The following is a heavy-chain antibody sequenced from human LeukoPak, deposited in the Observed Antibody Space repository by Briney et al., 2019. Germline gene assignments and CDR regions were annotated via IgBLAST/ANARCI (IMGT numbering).Heavy chain of an antibody. V-gene: IGHV1-2*02. CDR3: AREQGEYYYDSSGYSDFDY. CDR1: GYTFTGYY. D-gene: IGHD3-22*01. Sequence: GASVKVSCKASGYTFTGYYMHWVRQAPGQGLEWMGWINPNSGGTNYAQKFQGRVTMTRDTSISTAYMELSRLRSDDTAVYYCAREQGEYYYDSSGYSDFDYWGQGTLVTVSS. CDR2: INPNSGGT. J-gene: IGHJ4*02.